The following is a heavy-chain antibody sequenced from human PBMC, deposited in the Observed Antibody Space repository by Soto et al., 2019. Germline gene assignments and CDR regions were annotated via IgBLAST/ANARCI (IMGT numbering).Heavy chain of an antibody. V-gene: IGHV3-33*01. CDR3: AREGPEAGIFLEY. J-gene: IGHJ4*02. CDR2: IWYDGSNE. D-gene: IGHD6-13*01. Sequence: QVQLVESGGGVVQPGTSLRLSCEASGFAFSSYGMHWVRQAPGKGLEWVAVIWYDGSNEHYADSVKGRFTISRDNSKNTRELQMNSLRPEETAVDYCAREGPEAGIFLEYWGQGTLGTVSS. CDR1: GFAFSSYG.